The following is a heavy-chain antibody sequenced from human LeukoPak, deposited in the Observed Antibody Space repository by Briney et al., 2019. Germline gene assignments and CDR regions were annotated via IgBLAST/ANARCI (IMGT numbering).Heavy chain of an antibody. CDR2: IIPILGIA. CDR3: ARVARGVTVPRDAFDI. Sequence: SVKVSCKASGGTFSSYAISWVRQAPGQGLEWMGRIIPILGIANYAQKFQGRVTITADKSTSTAYMELSSLRSEDTAVYYCARVARGVTVPRDAFDIWGQGTMVTVSS. CDR1: GGTFSSYA. V-gene: IGHV1-69*04. J-gene: IGHJ3*02. D-gene: IGHD4-17*01.